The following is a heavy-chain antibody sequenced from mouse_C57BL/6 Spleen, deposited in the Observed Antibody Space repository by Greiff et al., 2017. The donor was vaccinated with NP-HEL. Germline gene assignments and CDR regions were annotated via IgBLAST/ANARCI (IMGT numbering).Heavy chain of an antibody. Sequence: QVQLKQSGPELVKPGASVKISCKASGYAFSSSWMNWVKQRPGKGLEWIGRIYPGDGDTNYNGKFKGKATLTADKSSSTAYMQLSSLTSEDSAVYFCARGCYDPFAYWGQGTLVTVSA. J-gene: IGHJ3*01. CDR3: ARGCYDPFAY. CDR1: GYAFSSSW. D-gene: IGHD2-12*01. CDR2: IYPGDGDT. V-gene: IGHV1-82*01.